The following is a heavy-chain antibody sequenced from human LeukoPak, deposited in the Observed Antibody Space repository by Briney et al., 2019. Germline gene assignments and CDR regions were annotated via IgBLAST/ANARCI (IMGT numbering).Heavy chain of an antibody. CDR1: GGTFSSYA. CDR2: IIPIFGTA. J-gene: IGHJ5*02. Sequence: SVKVSCKASGGTFSSYAISWVRQAPGQGLEWMGGIIPIFGTANYAQKFQGRVTITADESTSTAYMELSSLRSEDTAVYYCARVSLRYCSSTSCYIGAWFDPWGQGTLVTVSS. CDR3: ARVSLRYCSSTSCYIGAWFDP. D-gene: IGHD2-2*02. V-gene: IGHV1-69*13.